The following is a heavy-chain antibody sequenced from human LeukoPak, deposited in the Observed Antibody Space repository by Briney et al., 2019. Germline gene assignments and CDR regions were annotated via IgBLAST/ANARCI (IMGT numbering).Heavy chain of an antibody. V-gene: IGHV1-8*03. J-gene: IGHJ5*02. CDR1: GYTFTSYD. Sequence: ASVKVSCKASGYTFTSYDINWVRQATGQGLEWVGWMNPNRGNTGYAQKFQGRVTITRNTSISTAYMELSSLRSEDTAVYYCARARSTFAIFGVVIARNWFDPWGQGTLVTVSS. D-gene: IGHD3-3*01. CDR3: ARARSTFAIFGVVIARNWFDP. CDR2: MNPNRGNT.